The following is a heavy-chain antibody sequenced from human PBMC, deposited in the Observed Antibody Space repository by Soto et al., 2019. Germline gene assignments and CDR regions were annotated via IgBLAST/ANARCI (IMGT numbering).Heavy chain of an antibody. CDR3: ARDYHGTFDF. V-gene: IGHV3-7*01. Sequence: ESGGDLVQPGGSLRLSCAASGFTFSNDWMTWVRQTPGRGLEWVANMNQDGSEIYYVDSVKGRFSISRDNAKNSLYLQMNSLRPEDTALYFCARDYHGTFDFWGQGALVTVSS. CDR2: MNQDGSEI. D-gene: IGHD3-10*01. CDR1: GFTFSNDW. J-gene: IGHJ4*02.